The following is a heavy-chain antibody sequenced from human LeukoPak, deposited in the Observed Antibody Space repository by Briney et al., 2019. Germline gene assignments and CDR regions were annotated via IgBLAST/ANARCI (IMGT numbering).Heavy chain of an antibody. CDR1: GGTFSSYA. D-gene: IGHD4-11*01. V-gene: IGHV1-69*13. CDR2: IIPIFGTA. CDR3: ATAYRNYVRNCFDP. J-gene: IGHJ5*02. Sequence: SVKVSCKASGGTFSSYAISWVRPAPGQGLEWMGGIIPIFGTANYAQKFQGRVTITADESTSTAYMELSSLRSEDTAVYYCATAYRNYVRNCFDPWGQGTLVTVSS.